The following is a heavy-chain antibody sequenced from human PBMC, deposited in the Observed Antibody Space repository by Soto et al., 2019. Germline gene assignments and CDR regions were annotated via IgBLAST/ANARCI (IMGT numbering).Heavy chain of an antibody. CDR1: GFTFSSYA. Sequence: GGSLRLSCAASGFTFSSYAMSWVRQAPGKGLEWVSAISGSGGSTYYADSVKGRFTISRDNAKNSLYLQMNSLRDEDTAVYYCARGSYCSSTSCHRRYGMDVWGQGTTVTVSS. V-gene: IGHV3-23*01. J-gene: IGHJ6*02. CDR2: ISGSGGST. D-gene: IGHD2-2*01. CDR3: ARGSYCSSTSCHRRYGMDV.